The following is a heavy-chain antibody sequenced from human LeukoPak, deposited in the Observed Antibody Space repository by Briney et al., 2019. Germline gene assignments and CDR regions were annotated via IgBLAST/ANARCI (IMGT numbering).Heavy chain of an antibody. CDR3: ASDLGRYFDY. CDR1: GGSISSGGYY. CDR2: VYTTGST. D-gene: IGHD3-9*01. V-gene: IGHV4-61*02. Sequence: SETLSLTCTVSGGSISSGGYYWSWIRQPAGKGLEWIGRVYTTGSTNYNPSLKSRVTISVDTSKNQFSLKLSSVTAADTAVYYCASDLGRYFDYWGQGTLVTVSS. J-gene: IGHJ4*02.